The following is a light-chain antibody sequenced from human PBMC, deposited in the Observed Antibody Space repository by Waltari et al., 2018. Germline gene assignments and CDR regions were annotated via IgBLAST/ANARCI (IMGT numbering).Light chain of an antibody. V-gene: IGKV3-20*01. CDR3: QQYDGIVVT. CDR1: QTVSTIA. Sequence: EIVLTQSPGTLSLSHGDRATLSCRASQTVSTIALRWYQQKPGQAPRVLIYSTYNRATGIPDRFSGSGSGTDFTLTINRLAPEDFAMYYCQQYDGIVVTFGGGTKVEI. J-gene: IGKJ4*01. CDR2: STY.